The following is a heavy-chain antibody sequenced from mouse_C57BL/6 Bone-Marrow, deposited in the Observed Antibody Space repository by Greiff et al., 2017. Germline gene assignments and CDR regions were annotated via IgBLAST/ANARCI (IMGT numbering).Heavy chain of an antibody. CDR1: GYTFTSYW. Sequence: QVQLQQPGAELVKPGASVKLSCKASGYTFTSYWMQWVKQRPGQGLEWIGEIDPSDSYTNYNQKLKGKATLTVDTSSSTAYMQLSSLTSEYSAVYYCARPDYYGSSSYYFDDWGKGTTLTVSS. J-gene: IGHJ2*01. CDR3: ARPDYYGSSSYYFDD. V-gene: IGHV1-50*01. CDR2: IDPSDSYT. D-gene: IGHD1-1*01.